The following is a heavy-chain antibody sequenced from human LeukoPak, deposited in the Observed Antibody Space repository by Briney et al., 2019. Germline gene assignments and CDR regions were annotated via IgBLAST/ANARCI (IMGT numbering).Heavy chain of an antibody. J-gene: IGHJ4*02. CDR2: IKQDGSEK. D-gene: IGHD1-1*01. CDR3: ATDDDSPYYFDY. CDR1: GFTFSSYW. V-gene: IGHV3-7*01. Sequence: GGSLRLSCAASGFTFSSYWVSWVRQAPGKGLEWVANIKQDGSEKYYVDSVKGRFTISRDNAKNSLYLQMNSLRAEDTAVYYCATDDDSPYYFDYWGQGTLVTVSS.